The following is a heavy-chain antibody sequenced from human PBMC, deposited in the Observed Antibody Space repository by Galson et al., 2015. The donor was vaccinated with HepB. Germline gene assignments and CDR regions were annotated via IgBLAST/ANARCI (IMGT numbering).Heavy chain of an antibody. Sequence: SLRLSCAASGFTLSSYGMHWVRQAPGKGLEWVAVIWDDGSNKYYADSVKGRFTISRDNSKNTLYLQVNSLRAEDTAVYYCARDNRDYYYDSSGYPPGGYFNYWGQGTLVTVSS. CDR3: ARDNRDYYYDSSGYPPGGYFNY. CDR1: GFTLSSYG. V-gene: IGHV3-33*01. J-gene: IGHJ4*02. D-gene: IGHD3-22*01. CDR2: IWDDGSNK.